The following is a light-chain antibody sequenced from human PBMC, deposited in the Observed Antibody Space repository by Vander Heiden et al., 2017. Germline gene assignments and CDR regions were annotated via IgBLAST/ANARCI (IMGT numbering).Light chain of an antibody. J-gene: IGKJ1*01. Sequence: EIVLTQSPGTLSLSPGERATLSCRASQSVISSYLAWYQQKPGQAPRLLIYGASSRANGIPDRFSGSGYGTDFTLTSSRREPEDFAVYYWQQDGSSRTFGQGTKVEVK. CDR3: QQDGSSRT. CDR1: QSVISSY. CDR2: GAS. V-gene: IGKV3-20*01.